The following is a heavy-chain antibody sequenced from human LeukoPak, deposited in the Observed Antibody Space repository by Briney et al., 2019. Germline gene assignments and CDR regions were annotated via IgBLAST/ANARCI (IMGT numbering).Heavy chain of an antibody. CDR3: ARDPLLPHDYSNYRYFDY. D-gene: IGHD4-11*01. CDR2: ISSSSSYI. J-gene: IGHJ4*02. V-gene: IGHV3-21*01. Sequence: GGSLRLSCAASGFTFSSYSMNWVRQAPGKGLEWVSSISSSSSYIYYADSVKGRFTISRDNAKNSLYLQMNSLRAEDTAVYYCARDPLLPHDYSNYRYFDYWGQGTLVTVSS. CDR1: GFTFSSYS.